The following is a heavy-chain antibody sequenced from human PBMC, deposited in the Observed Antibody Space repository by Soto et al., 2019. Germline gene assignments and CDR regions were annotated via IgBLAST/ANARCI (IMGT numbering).Heavy chain of an antibody. Sequence: PGGSLRLSCAASGFTFSSYAMSRVRQSPGEGLEWVSAISGSGGSTYYADSEKGRFTISRDNSKNTLYLQMNSLRAEDTAVYYCAKDGRLGPRYSSAGGNWFDPWGQGTLVTVSS. D-gene: IGHD6-19*01. CDR2: ISGSGGST. CDR1: GFTFSSYA. CDR3: AKDGRLGPRYSSAGGNWFDP. J-gene: IGHJ5*02. V-gene: IGHV3-23*01.